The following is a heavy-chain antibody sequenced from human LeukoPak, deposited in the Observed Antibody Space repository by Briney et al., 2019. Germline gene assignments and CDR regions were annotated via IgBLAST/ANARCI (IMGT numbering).Heavy chain of an antibody. CDR3: ARDITGSGSYTAFDI. J-gene: IGHJ3*02. V-gene: IGHV1-69*06. D-gene: IGHD3-10*01. CDR1: GGTFSSYA. CDR2: IIPIFGTA. Sequence: ASVKVSCKASGGTFSSYAISWVRQAPGQGLEWMGGIIPIFGTANYAQKFQGRVTITADKSTSTAYMELSSLRSEDTAVYYCARDITGSGSYTAFDIWGQGTMVTVSS.